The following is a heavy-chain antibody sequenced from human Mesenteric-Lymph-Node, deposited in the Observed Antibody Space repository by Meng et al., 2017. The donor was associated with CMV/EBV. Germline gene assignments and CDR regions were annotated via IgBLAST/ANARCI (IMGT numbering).Heavy chain of an antibody. CDR3: AKDYRGKGGGMDV. J-gene: IGHJ6*02. CDR2: VSYDGSKE. D-gene: IGHD5-12*01. V-gene: IGHV3-30*04. CDR1: EFTFSNHA. Sequence: GESLKISCAASEFTFSNHAMHWVRQAPGKGLEWVAVVSYDGSKEYYGDSVKGRFTISRDNSKNTLYLQMNSLRAEDTAVYYCAKDYRGKGGGMDVWGQGTTVTVSS.